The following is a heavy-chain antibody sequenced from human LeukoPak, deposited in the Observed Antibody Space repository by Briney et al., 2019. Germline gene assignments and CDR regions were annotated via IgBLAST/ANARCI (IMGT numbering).Heavy chain of an antibody. J-gene: IGHJ4*02. CDR2: ISGGGGST. D-gene: IGHD3-10*01. CDR1: GFTFSSYA. V-gene: IGHV3-23*01. Sequence: GGSLRLSCAASGFTFSSYAMSWVRQAPGKGPEWVSAISGGGGSTYYADSVEGRFTISRDNSKNTLYLQMNSLRAEDTAVYYCAKDEVLLWFGEPHFDYWGQGPLVTVSS. CDR3: AKDEVLLWFGEPHFDY.